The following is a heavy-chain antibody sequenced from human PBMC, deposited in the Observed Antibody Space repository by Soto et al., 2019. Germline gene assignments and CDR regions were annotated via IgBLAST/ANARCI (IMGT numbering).Heavy chain of an antibody. CDR3: ARVVYYDSSGPCAHFDY. Sequence: PSETLSLTCTVSGGSISSGGYYWSWIRQHPGKGLEWIGYIYYSGSTYYNPSLKSRVTISVDTSKNQFSLKLSSVTAADTAVYYCARVVYYDSSGPCAHFDYWGQGTLVTVSS. CDR2: IYYSGST. J-gene: IGHJ4*02. V-gene: IGHV4-31*03. D-gene: IGHD3-22*01. CDR1: GGSISSGGYY.